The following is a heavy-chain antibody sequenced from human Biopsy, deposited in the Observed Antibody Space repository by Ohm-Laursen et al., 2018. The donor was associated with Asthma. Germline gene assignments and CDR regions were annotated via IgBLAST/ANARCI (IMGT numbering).Heavy chain of an antibody. CDR3: ASDFPKDYVRYNFQF. CDR1: GYSLTDLS. V-gene: IGHV1-24*01. D-gene: IGHD4-17*01. J-gene: IGHJ4*02. Sequence: SSVKVSCKISGYSLTDLSMHWVRQAPGQGLEWMGELNIEEGETVNARRFKGRVTRTEDTSTDTAYMELSSLSSDDTAVYYCASDFPKDYVRYNFQFWGQGTLVTVSS. CDR2: LNIEEGET.